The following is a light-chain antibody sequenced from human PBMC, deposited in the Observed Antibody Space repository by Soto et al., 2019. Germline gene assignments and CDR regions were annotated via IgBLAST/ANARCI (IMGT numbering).Light chain of an antibody. CDR1: QSVSNN. CDR2: DAS. V-gene: IGKV3D-15*01. Sequence: EIVLTQSPGTPSLSPGERATLSCRASQSVSNNYLTWYQQKPGQAPRLLIYDASNRATGIPARFSGSGSGTEFTLTISSLQSEDFAVYYCQQYNKWPRTFGQGTKVDIK. J-gene: IGKJ1*01. CDR3: QQYNKWPRT.